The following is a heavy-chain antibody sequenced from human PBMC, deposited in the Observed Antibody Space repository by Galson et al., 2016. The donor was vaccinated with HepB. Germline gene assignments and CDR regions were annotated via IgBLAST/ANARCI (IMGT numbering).Heavy chain of an antibody. Sequence: LRLSCAGSGFTFSSFTMTWVRQSPGGGLEWVSSINPGSSLIYYADSVKGRFTISRDNAKNSLYLQMDSLRAEDTAIYYCARDLPAVYSSGWEFEYWGRGTLVTVSS. CDR3: ARDLPAVYSSGWEFEY. J-gene: IGHJ4*02. V-gene: IGHV3-21*01. CDR1: GFTFSSFT. D-gene: IGHD6-19*01. CDR2: INPGSSLI.